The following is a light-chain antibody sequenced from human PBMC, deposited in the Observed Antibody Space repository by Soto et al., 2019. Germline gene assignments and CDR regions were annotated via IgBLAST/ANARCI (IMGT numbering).Light chain of an antibody. J-gene: IGLJ1*01. V-gene: IGLV2-14*01. Sequence: QSVLTQPASVSGSPGQSITSSCTGTSSDVGGYNHVSWYQQYPGRAPKLMIYEVSNRPSGVSIRFSGSKSGNTASRPISGLQAEDEADYYCSSYTSTSTRVFGTGTKVTVL. CDR2: EVS. CDR1: SSDVGGYNH. CDR3: SSYTSTSTRV.